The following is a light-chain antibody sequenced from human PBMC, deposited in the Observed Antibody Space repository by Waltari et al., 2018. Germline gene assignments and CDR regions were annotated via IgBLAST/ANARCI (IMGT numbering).Light chain of an antibody. CDR1: DNVRAN. J-gene: IGKJ1*01. Sequence: EVAMTQSPATLSVSPGERATLSCRASDNVRANLAWYQQKPGQAPRLLIHGASTRATGIPARFSGSGSGTEFTLTISSLQSGDIAIYYCQQYNNWPGSFGQGTKVQIK. CDR2: GAS. CDR3: QQYNNWPGS. V-gene: IGKV3-15*01.